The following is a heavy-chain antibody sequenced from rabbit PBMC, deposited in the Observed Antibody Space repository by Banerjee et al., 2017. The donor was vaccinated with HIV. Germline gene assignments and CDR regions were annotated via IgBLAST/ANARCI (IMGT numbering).Heavy chain of an antibody. J-gene: IGHJ4*01. CDR1: GIDFSSYG. D-gene: IGHD8-1*01. CDR2: IYAGSGGTT. V-gene: IGHV1S45*01. CDR3: ARDYYPHGDAGSSYYHTPYYFNL. Sequence: QEQLVESGGGLVTLGGSLKLSCKASGIDFSSYGISWVRQAPGKGLEWIACIYAGSGGTTYYASWAKGRFTISKTSSTTVTLQMTSLTAADTATYFCARDYYPHGDAGSSYYHTPYYFNLWGQGTLVTVS.